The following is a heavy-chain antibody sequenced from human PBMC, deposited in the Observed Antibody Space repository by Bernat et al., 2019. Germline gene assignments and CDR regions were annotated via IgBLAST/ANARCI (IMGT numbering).Heavy chain of an antibody. CDR1: GGSISSYY. Sequence: QVQLQESGPGLVKPSETLSLTCTVSGGSISSYYWSWIRQPPGKGLEWIGYIYYSGSTNYNPPLKSRVTISVDTSKNQFSLKLSSGTAADTAVYYCARQNVIDYGAPGWFDPWGQGTLVTVSS. CDR2: IYYSGST. V-gene: IGHV4-59*08. J-gene: IGHJ5*02. D-gene: IGHD4-17*01. CDR3: ARQNVIDYGAPGWFDP.